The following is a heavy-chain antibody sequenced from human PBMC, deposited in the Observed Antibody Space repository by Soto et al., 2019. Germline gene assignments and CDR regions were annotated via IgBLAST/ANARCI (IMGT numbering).Heavy chain of an antibody. CDR3: ARVGVREYYYDSSGHVYYFDY. Sequence: GGSLRLSCAASGFTFSSYSMNWVRQAPGKGLEWVSYISSSSSTIYYADSVKGRFTISRDNSKNSVYLQMNSLRDEDTAVYYCARVGVREYYYDSSGHVYYFDYWGQGTLVTVSS. D-gene: IGHD3-22*01. J-gene: IGHJ4*02. CDR1: GFTFSSYS. CDR2: ISSSSSTI. V-gene: IGHV3-48*02.